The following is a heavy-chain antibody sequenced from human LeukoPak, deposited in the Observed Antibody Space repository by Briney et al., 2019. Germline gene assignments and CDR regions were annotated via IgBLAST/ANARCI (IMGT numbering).Heavy chain of an antibody. CDR1: GFTLGGHD. D-gene: IGHD2-21*02. CDR2: VSAGHHA. V-gene: IGHV3-13*01. Sequence: GGSLRLSCTASGFTLGGHDMHWVRQTTGDGLEWVAAVSAGHHAFYAGSVKGRFTVSREDAKNSLYLQMNSLRAEDTAVYYCAKLSGGDCYRPADYWGQGTLVTVSS. J-gene: IGHJ4*02. CDR3: AKLSGGDCYRPADY.